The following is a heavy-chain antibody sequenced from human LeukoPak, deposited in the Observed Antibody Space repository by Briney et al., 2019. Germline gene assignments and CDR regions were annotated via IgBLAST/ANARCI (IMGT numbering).Heavy chain of an antibody. CDR2: IIPIFGTA. CDR3: ARGYNVLLWFGELSVTLDY. J-gene: IGHJ4*02. V-gene: IGHV1-69*13. Sequence: SVKVSCKASGGTFNRYAISWVRQAPGQGLEWMGGIIPIFGTANYAQKFQGRVTITADESTSTAYMELSRLRSDDTAVYYCARGYNVLLWFGELSVTLDYWGQGTLVTVSS. CDR1: GGTFNRYA. D-gene: IGHD3-10*01.